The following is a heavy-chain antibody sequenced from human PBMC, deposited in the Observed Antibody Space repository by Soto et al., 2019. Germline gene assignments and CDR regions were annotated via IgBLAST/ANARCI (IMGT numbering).Heavy chain of an antibody. CDR3: ARGVVTAKLPYYYGMDV. V-gene: IGHV1-58*01. D-gene: IGHD2-21*02. Sequence: SVKVSCKTSGFTFSSSAVHWVRQARGHRLQWIGWIDVGSANANYAQRFQGRVTITADESTSTAYMELSSLRSEDTAVYYCARGVVTAKLPYYYGMDVWGQGTTVTVSS. CDR1: GFTFSSSA. CDR2: IDVGSANA. J-gene: IGHJ6*02.